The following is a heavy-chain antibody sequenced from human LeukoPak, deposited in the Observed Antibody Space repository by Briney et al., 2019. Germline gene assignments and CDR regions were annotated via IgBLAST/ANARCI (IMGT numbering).Heavy chain of an antibody. CDR3: VRELRRAFDI. Sequence: PGGSLRLSCAASGFTFSSHWMSWVRQAPGKGLEWVANIKQDGSEKYYVDSVKGRFTISRDSAQNSLYLQMNSLRADDTAVYYCVRELRRAFDIWGQGAMVTVSS. V-gene: IGHV3-7*01. CDR1: GFTFSSHW. J-gene: IGHJ3*02. CDR2: IKQDGSEK.